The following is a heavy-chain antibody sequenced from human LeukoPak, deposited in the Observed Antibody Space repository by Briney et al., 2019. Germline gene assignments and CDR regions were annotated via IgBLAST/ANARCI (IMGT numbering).Heavy chain of an antibody. V-gene: IGHV3-9*01. CDR2: ISWDSGSI. CDR1: GFTFDDYA. D-gene: IGHD1-26*01. J-gene: IGHJ4*02. Sequence: PGGSLRLSCAASGFTFDDYAMHWVRQAPGKGLEWVSGISWDSGSIGYADSVKGRFTISRDNSKNTLYLQMNSLRAEDTAVYYCARVPVGSYSFDYWGQGTLVTVSS. CDR3: ARVPVGSYSFDY.